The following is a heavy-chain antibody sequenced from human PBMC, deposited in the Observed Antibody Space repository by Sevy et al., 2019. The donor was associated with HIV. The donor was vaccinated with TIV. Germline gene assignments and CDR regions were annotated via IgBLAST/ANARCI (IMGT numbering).Heavy chain of an antibody. CDR1: GFVFSSYA. CDR2: IAYDGSNK. D-gene: IGHD3-3*01. V-gene: IGHV3-30*04. CDR3: ARPSFLEWLSSAAFDI. Sequence: GGSLRLSCTASGFVFSSYAMHWVRQAPGKGLEWVAGIAYDGSNKNYADSVKGRFTLSRDNSKNILYLQMNSLGAEDTAVYYCARPSFLEWLSSAAFDIWGQGTMVTVSS. J-gene: IGHJ3*02.